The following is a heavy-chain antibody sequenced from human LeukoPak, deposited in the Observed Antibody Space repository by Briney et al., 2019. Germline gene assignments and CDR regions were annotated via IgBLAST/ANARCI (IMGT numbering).Heavy chain of an antibody. D-gene: IGHD3-10*01. Sequence: SETLSLTCAVSGYSISSGYYWGWIRQPPGKGLEWIGSIYHSGSTYYNPSLKSRVTISVDTSKNQFPLKLSSVTAADTAVYYCARYMVRGVIYPLNDAFDIWGQGTMVTVSS. CDR3: ARYMVRGVIYPLNDAFDI. V-gene: IGHV4-38-2*01. CDR2: IYHSGST. CDR1: GYSISSGYY. J-gene: IGHJ3*02.